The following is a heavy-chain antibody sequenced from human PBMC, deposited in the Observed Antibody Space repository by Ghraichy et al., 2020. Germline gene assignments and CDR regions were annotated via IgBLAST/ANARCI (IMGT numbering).Heavy chain of an antibody. V-gene: IGHV3-30*18. J-gene: IGHJ4*02. CDR3: AKMDSYDSSGQAVDY. Sequence: GGSLRLSCAASGFTFSSYGMHWVRQAPGKGLEWVAVISYDGSNKYYADSVKGRFTISRDNSKNTLYLQMNSLRAEDTAVYYCAKMDSYDSSGQAVDYWGQGTLVTVSS. D-gene: IGHD3-22*01. CDR2: ISYDGSNK. CDR1: GFTFSSYG.